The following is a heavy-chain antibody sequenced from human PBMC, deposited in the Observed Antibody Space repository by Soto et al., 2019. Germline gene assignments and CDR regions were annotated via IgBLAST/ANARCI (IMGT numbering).Heavy chain of an antibody. J-gene: IGHJ2*01. Sequence: VQLQESGPGLVKPSQTLSLTCTVSGGSISSGGYYWSWIRQHPAEGLEWIGYIYYSGSTYYNPSLKSRVTISVDTSKNQFSLKLSSVTAADTAVYYCARDRGEMATPAGYFDLWGRGTLVTVSS. CDR3: ARDRGEMATPAGYFDL. D-gene: IGHD3-16*01. CDR1: GGSISSGGYY. CDR2: IYYSGST. V-gene: IGHV4-31*03.